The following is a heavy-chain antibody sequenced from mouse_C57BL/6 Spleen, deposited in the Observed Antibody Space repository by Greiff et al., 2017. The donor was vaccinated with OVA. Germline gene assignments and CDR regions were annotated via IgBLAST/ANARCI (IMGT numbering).Heavy chain of an antibody. J-gene: IGHJ2*01. D-gene: IGHD1-2*01. CDR3: ARGGYGYYFDY. Sequence: VQLQQSGAELVRPGTSVKVSCKASGYAFTNYLIEWVKQRPGQGLAWIGVINPGSGGTNYNEKSEGKGTLTADKSSSTAYMQLSSLTSEDSAVYFCARGGYGYYFDYWGQGTTLTVSS. CDR2: INPGSGGT. CDR1: GYAFTNYL. V-gene: IGHV1-54*01.